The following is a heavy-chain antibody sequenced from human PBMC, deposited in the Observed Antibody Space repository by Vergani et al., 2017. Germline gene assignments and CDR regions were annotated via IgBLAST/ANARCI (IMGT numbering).Heavy chain of an antibody. CDR1: GGSFSGYH. V-gene: IGHV4-34*01. CDR3: ARGRIAARRGGAFDI. CDR2: INHSGST. Sequence: QVQLQQWGAGLLKPSETLSLTCAVYGGSFSGYHWSWIRRPPWKGLEWIGEINHSGSTNYNPSLKSRVTISVDTSKNQFSLKLSSVTAADTAVYYCARGRIAARRGGAFDIWGQGTMVTVSS. D-gene: IGHD6-6*01. J-gene: IGHJ3*02.